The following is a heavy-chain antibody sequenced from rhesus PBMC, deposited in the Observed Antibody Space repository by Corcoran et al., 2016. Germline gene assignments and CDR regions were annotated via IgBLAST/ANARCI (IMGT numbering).Heavy chain of an antibody. CDR2: ISVSGGRT. J-gene: IGHJ4*01. CDR1: GGSISSNY. Sequence: QLQLQESGPGLVKPSETLSLTCAVSGGSISSNYWSWIRQPPGKGLVWNGRISVSGGRTDYNPDLKTRVTISTDPSKNLFSLKLSSVTAADTAVYYCARESPYYYSGSYYGWFDYWGQVVLVTVSS. D-gene: IGHD3-16*01. CDR3: ARESPYYYSGSYYGWFDY. V-gene: IGHV4-173*01.